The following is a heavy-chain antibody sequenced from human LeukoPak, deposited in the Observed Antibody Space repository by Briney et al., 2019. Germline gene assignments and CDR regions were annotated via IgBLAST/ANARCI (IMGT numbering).Heavy chain of an antibody. Sequence: SETLSLTCTVSGGSISSYSYYWGWNRQAPGKGLEWIGSIYYAGNTYYNPSLKSRVTIFADTPKNQFSLKLSSVTAADTAVYYCATPGIAAAGTLNWGQGILVTVSS. J-gene: IGHJ4*02. CDR1: GGSISSYSYY. D-gene: IGHD6-13*01. V-gene: IGHV4-39*01. CDR3: ATPGIAAAGTLN. CDR2: IYYAGNT.